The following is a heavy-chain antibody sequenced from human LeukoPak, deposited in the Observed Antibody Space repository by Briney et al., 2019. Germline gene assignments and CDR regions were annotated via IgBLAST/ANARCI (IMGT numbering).Heavy chain of an antibody. CDR3: ARWGSDFWGVLRTHYQYYYMDV. V-gene: IGHV4-59*01. Sequence: SETLSLTCTVSGGSISSYHWSWIRQPPGEGLEWIGFLYTSGSTNYKPSLKSRVIISVDTSKSQFSLELNSVTAADTAVYYCARWGSDFWGVLRTHYQYYYMDVWGKGTTVTVSS. J-gene: IGHJ6*03. CDR1: GGSISSYH. D-gene: IGHD3-3*01. CDR2: LYTSGST.